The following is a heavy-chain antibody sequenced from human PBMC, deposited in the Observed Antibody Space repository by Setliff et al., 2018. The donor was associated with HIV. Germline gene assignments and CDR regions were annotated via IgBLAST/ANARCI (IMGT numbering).Heavy chain of an antibody. V-gene: IGHV1-2*06. Sequence: ASVKVSCKTSGYIFTHYYTHWVRQAPGQGLEWMGRISPNYGGTHYPQKFQGRVTLTSDTSISTAYMELSGLTSDDTAVYYCARGQGPVDYWGQGTLVTAPQ. CDR1: GYIFTHYY. CDR3: ARGQGPVDY. J-gene: IGHJ4*02. CDR2: ISPNYGGT.